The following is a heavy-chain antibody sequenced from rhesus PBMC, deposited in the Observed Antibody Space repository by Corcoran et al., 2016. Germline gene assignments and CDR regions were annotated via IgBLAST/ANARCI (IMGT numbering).Heavy chain of an antibody. V-gene: IGHV4S7*01. J-gene: IGHJ4*01. Sequence: QVQLQESGPGLGKPSETLSLTCAVYGGSISASYYWSWIRQPPGQGLEWIGQIYGGSGSTYYNPSLKSRVTVSKDTSKNQFSLKLSSVTAADTAVYYCARDLGIAAAGTKNYWGQGVLVTVSS. CDR1: GGSISASYY. D-gene: IGHD6-31*01. CDR3: ARDLGIAAAGTKNY. CDR2: IYGGSGST.